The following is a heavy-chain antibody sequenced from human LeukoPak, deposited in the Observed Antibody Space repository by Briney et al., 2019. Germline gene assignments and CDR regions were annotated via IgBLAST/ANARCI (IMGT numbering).Heavy chain of an antibody. CDR1: GFTISSYS. CDR2: ISSSSSSI. J-gene: IGHJ3*02. V-gene: IGHV3-21*01. D-gene: IGHD3-3*01. CDR3: ARARFLEWLLPQDAFDI. Sequence: GGSLRLSCAASGFTISSYSMNWVLQAPGKGLQWVSSISSSSSSIYYANSVKGRFTISRDNAKTSLYLQMNSRRAEDTAVYYCARARFLEWLLPQDAFDIWGQGTMVTVSS.